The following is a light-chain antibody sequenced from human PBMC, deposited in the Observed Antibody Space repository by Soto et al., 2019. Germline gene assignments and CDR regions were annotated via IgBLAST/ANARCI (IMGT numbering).Light chain of an antibody. Sequence: QAVVTQPASVSGSPGQSITISCTGTSSDVGGYNYVSWYQQHPGKAPKLMIYEVSNRPSGVSNRFSGSKSGNTASLTISGLQAEDAAYYYCSSYTSSSTYVFGTGTKVTVL. J-gene: IGLJ1*01. CDR1: SSDVGGYNY. CDR2: EVS. CDR3: SSYTSSSTYV. V-gene: IGLV2-14*01.